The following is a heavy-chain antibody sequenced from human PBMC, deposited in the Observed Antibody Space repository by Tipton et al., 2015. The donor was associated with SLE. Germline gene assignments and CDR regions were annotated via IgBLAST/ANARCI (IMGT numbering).Heavy chain of an antibody. Sequence: TLSLTCAVSGGSISSGGYSWSWIRQPPGKGLEWIGYIYHSGSTYYNPSLKSRVTISVDKSKNQFSLKLSSVTAADTAVYYCASTYSSGWYGYYFDYWGQGTLVTVSS. V-gene: IGHV4-30-2*01. D-gene: IGHD6-19*01. CDR3: ASTYSSGWYGYYFDY. CDR2: IYHSGST. CDR1: GGSISSGGYS. J-gene: IGHJ4*02.